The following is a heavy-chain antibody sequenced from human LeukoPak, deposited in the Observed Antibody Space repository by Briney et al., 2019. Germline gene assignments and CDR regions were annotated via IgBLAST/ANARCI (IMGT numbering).Heavy chain of an antibody. V-gene: IGHV3-21*04. Sequence: GGSLRLSCVVSGFTFSSYSMNWVRQAPGKGLEWVSSISGSSYYIYYADSVKGRFTISRDNAKNSLYLQVNSLRAEDTAVYYCASYGSGSYSYYFDYWGQGTLVTVSS. CDR3: ASYGSGSYSYYFDY. D-gene: IGHD3-10*01. CDR1: GFTFSSYS. CDR2: ISGSSYYI. J-gene: IGHJ4*02.